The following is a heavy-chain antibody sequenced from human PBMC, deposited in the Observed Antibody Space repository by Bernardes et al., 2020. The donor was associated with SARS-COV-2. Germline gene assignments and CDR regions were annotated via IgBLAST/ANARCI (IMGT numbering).Heavy chain of an antibody. CDR1: GGSISSGSYY. J-gene: IGHJ6*02. CDR2: IYTSGST. D-gene: IGHD3-3*01. CDR3: ARGGFSITIFGVVIRYGMDV. V-gene: IGHV4-61*02. Sequence: SETLSLTRTVSGGSISSGSYYWNWIRQPAGKGLEWIGRIYTSGSTNYNPSLKSRVTISVDTSKNQFSLKLSSVTAADTAVYYCARGGFSITIFGVVIRYGMDVWGQGTTVTVSS.